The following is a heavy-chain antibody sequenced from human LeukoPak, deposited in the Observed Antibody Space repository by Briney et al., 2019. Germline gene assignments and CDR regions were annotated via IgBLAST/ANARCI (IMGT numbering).Heavy chain of an antibody. J-gene: IGHJ4*02. D-gene: IGHD1-26*01. V-gene: IGHV1-2*02. CDR2: INFNRGDA. Sequence: AASVKVSCKASGYTFRNYYIHWVRQAPGHGLEYMGWINFNRGDANYAEKFQGRVTMTRDTSIGTVYMDLSSLRSDDTALYYCARDKSNGIGIVYWGQGTPVTVSS. CDR3: ARDKSNGIGIVY. CDR1: GYTFRNYY.